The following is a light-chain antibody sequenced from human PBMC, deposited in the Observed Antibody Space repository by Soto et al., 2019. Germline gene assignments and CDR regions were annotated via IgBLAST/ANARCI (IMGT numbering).Light chain of an antibody. CDR2: DAS. CDR1: QSIIRW. J-gene: IGKJ4*01. V-gene: IGKV1-5*01. Sequence: DIQMTQSPSTLSASVGDRVTITCRASQSIIRWLSWYQQKPGKAPNLLIYDASKLKSGVPSRFSGSESGTYFTEFTRTINGLQTDVSAPYFCQHYDSSPFTFGVGTKVEIK. CDR3: QHYDSSPFT.